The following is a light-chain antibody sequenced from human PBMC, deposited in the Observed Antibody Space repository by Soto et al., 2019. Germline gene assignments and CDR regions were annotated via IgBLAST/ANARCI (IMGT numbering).Light chain of an antibody. CDR2: RDT. CDR1: RSNIGSNT. V-gene: IGLV1-44*01. J-gene: IGLJ3*02. CDR3: AAWDDSLKGGV. Sequence: QSALTQPPSVSGTPGQRVVISCSGSRSNIGSNTVNWYQQLPGTAPKLLIFRDTQRPSGLPDRFSASKSGTSASLAISGLQSEDAADYYCAAWDDSLKGGVFGGGTQLTVL.